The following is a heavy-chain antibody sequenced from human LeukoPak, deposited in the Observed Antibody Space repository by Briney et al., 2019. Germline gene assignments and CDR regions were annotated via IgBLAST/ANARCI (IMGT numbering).Heavy chain of an antibody. J-gene: IGHJ4*02. V-gene: IGHV1-46*01. D-gene: IGHD3-10*01. CDR3: ARDLGYGSGSYQFDY. CDR1: GYTFTSYY. CDR2: INPSGGST. Sequence: GASVKVSCNASGYTFTSYYMHWVRQAPGQGLEWMGIINPSGGSTSYAQKFQGRVTMTRDTSTSTVYMELSSLRSEDTAVYYCARDLGYGSGSYQFDYWGQGTLVTVSS.